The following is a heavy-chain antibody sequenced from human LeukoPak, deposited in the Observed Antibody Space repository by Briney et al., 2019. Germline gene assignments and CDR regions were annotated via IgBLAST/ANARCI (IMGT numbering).Heavy chain of an antibody. D-gene: IGHD1-7*01. CDR3: ARNVDWNYDL. CDR1: GFTFSNYW. V-gene: IGHV3-7*01. J-gene: IGHJ4*02. CDR2: IKGSDK. Sequence: GGSLRLSCVGSGFTFSNYWMNWVRQAPGKGLEWVANIKGSDKGHVDSVKGRFSVSRDDARNSLYLQMDSLRAEDTAVYYCARNVDWNYDLWGQGTVVRVSS.